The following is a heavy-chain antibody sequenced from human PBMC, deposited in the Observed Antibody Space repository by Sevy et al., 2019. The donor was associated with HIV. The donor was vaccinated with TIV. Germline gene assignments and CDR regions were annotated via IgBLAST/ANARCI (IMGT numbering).Heavy chain of an antibody. Sequence: GGSLRLSCAASGFTFSNYAMSWVRQAPGKGLEWVSSISRSGGSTYYADSVKGRFTISRGNSKNTLYLQMNSLRAEETAVYYCAKVDVVVPVADYGLDVWGQGTTVTVSS. V-gene: IGHV3-23*01. CDR2: ISRSGGST. J-gene: IGHJ6*02. D-gene: IGHD2-2*01. CDR3: AKVDVVVPVADYGLDV. CDR1: GFTFSNYA.